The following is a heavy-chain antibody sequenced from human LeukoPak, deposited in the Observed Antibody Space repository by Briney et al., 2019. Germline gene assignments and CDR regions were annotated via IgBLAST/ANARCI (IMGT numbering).Heavy chain of an antibody. Sequence: GGSLRLSCAASGFTFSVYWMHWVRQAPGKGLVWVSRINRDGSATNYADSVKGRFTISRDNAKNTLYLQMNTVRAEDTGVYFCARILADFVWGSWFVPWGQGTLVTVSS. CDR2: INRDGSAT. J-gene: IGHJ5*02. D-gene: IGHD3-16*01. V-gene: IGHV3-74*01. CDR1: GFTFSVYW. CDR3: ARILADFVWGSWFVP.